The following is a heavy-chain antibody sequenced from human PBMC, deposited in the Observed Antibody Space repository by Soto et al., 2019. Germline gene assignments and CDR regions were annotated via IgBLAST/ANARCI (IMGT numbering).Heavy chain of an antibody. CDR2: IIPIFGTA. CDR3: ARDRGGGMEGSRRWAVSPPFDY. Sequence: ASVKVSCKASGGTFSSYAISWVRQAPGQGLEWMGGIIPIFGTANYAQKFQGRVTITADESTSTAYMELSSLRSEDTAVYYCARDRGGGMEGSRRWAVSPPFDYWGQGTLVTVSS. V-gene: IGHV1-69*13. CDR1: GGTFSSYA. D-gene: IGHD3-10*01. J-gene: IGHJ4*02.